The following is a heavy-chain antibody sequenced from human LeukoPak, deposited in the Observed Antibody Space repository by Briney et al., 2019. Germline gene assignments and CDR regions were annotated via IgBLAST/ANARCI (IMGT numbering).Heavy chain of an antibody. CDR3: ASGDSSDYGDFDY. CDR1: GFTFTSSA. Sequence: ASVKVSCKASGFTFTSSAMQWVRQARGQRLEWIGWIVVGSGNTNYAQKFQGRVTMTRDTSTSTVYIELSSLRSEDTAVYYCASGDSSDYGDFDYWGQGTLVTVSS. V-gene: IGHV1-58*02. J-gene: IGHJ4*02. CDR2: IVVGSGNT. D-gene: IGHD3-22*01.